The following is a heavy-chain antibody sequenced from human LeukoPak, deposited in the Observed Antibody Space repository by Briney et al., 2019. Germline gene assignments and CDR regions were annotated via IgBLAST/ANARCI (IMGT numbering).Heavy chain of an antibody. V-gene: IGHV3-23*01. CDR1: GFTFSSYA. CDR2: ISESGGYT. D-gene: IGHD3-22*01. Sequence: GGSLRLSCAGSGFTFSSYAMSWVRQAPGKGLEWVSAISESGGYTKYADPVKGRFTISRDNSKNTLYLQMNSLEAEDTAAYYCATEDRSDYYSFDYWGQGTLVTVSS. CDR3: ATEDRSDYYSFDY. J-gene: IGHJ4*02.